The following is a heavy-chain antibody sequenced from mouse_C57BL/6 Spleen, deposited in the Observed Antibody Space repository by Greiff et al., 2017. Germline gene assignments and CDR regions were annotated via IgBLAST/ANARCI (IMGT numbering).Heavy chain of an antibody. V-gene: IGHV1-82*01. CDR1: GYAFSSSW. Sequence: VQLQQSGPELVKPGASVKISCKASGYAFSSSWMNWVKQRPGKGLEWIGRIYPGDGDTNYNGKFKGKATLTADKSSSTAYMQLSSLTSEDSAVYFCASSAYYSNYVFAYWGQGTLVTVSA. J-gene: IGHJ3*01. D-gene: IGHD2-5*01. CDR2: IYPGDGDT. CDR3: ASSAYYSNYVFAY.